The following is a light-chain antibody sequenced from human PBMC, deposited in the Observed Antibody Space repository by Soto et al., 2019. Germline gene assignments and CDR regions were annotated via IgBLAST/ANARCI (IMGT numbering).Light chain of an antibody. CDR2: KIS. Sequence: DVVMTQSPLSLPATLGQPASISCSSSESLVHTDVGTYLNWLQQRPGQPPRLLIYKISSRFPGVPDRFRGSGAGTDFTLEISRVEAEDVGVYFCKQAAQFPTVGQGTQVEIK. CDR3: KQAAQFPT. V-gene: IGKV2-24*01. J-gene: IGKJ1*01. CDR1: ESLVHTDVGTY.